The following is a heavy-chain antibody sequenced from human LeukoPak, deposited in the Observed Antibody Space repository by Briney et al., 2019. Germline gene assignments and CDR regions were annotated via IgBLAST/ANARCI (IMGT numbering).Heavy chain of an antibody. J-gene: IGHJ4*02. D-gene: IGHD6-13*01. CDR2: ISYDGNNK. CDR3: ARVVSSWYFDY. CDR1: GFTFSSYA. V-gene: IGHV3-30-3*01. Sequence: GGSLRLSCVVSGFTFSSYAMHWVRQAPGKGLEWVAVISYDGNNKYYADSVKGRFTSSRDNSNNTLYLQMNSLRAEDTAVYYCARVVSSWYFDYWGQGTLVTVSS.